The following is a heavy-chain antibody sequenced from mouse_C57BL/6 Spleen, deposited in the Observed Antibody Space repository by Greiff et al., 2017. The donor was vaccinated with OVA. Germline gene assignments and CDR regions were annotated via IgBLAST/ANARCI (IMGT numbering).Heavy chain of an antibody. CDR2: IDPNRGGT. CDR3: VRERDGYYDAY. V-gene: IGHV1-72*01. J-gene: IGHJ3*01. Sequence: QVQLQQPGAELVKPGASVKLSCKASGYTFTSYWMHWVKQRPGRGLEWIGRIDPNRGGTKYNEKFKSKATLTVDKPASTAYMQLSSLTSEDSAVDYCVRERDGYYDAYWGQGTLVTVSA. D-gene: IGHD2-3*01. CDR1: GYTFTSYW.